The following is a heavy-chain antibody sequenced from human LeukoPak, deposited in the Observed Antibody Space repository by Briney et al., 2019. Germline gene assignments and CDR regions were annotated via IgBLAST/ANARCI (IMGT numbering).Heavy chain of an antibody. CDR2: IKEDGSEK. J-gene: IGHJ4*02. CDR1: GFTFNRDW. D-gene: IGHD6-19*01. V-gene: IGHV3-7*01. CDR3: ATKEPSTSGWSY. Sequence: GGSLRLSCAASGFTFNRDWTAWVRQAPGKGLEWVANIKEDGSEKNYVDSVKGRFTISRDNAENSVYLQMSDLRAEDTGVYYCATKEPSTSGWSYWGQGTLVAVSS.